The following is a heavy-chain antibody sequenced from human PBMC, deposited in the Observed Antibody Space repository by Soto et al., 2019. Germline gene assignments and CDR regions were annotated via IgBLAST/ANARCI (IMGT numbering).Heavy chain of an antibody. J-gene: IGHJ4*02. CDR1: GYTFTDYG. CDR2: ISAYTGNT. CDR3: ARGPESRSTAYFDY. D-gene: IGHD2-2*01. V-gene: IGHV1-18*01. Sequence: QVQLVQSGGEVKKPGASVKVSCKASGYTFTDYGITWVRQAPGQGLEWMGWISAYTGNTNDAQKVQGRVTMNTDTSTSTAYLELRSLRSDDTAVYYCARGPESRSTAYFDYWGQGTLVTVSS.